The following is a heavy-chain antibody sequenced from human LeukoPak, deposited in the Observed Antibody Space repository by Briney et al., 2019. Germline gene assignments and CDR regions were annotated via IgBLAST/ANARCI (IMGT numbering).Heavy chain of an antibody. CDR2: IKQDGSEK. J-gene: IGHJ6*04. CDR3: ARDRVVVVVAATYYGMDV. V-gene: IGHV3-7*03. CDR1: GLTFSSYW. Sequence: GGSLRLSCAASGLTFSSYWMSWVRQAPGKGLEWVANIKQDGSEKYYVDSVKGRFTISRDNAKNSLYLQMNSLRAEDTAVYYCARDRVVVVVAATYYGMDVWGKGTTVTVSS. D-gene: IGHD2-15*01.